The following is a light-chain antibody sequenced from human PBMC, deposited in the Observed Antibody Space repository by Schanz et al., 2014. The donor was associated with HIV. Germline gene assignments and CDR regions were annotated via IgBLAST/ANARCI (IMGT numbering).Light chain of an antibody. J-gene: IGKJ1*01. Sequence: DIVMTQSPESLAVSLGERATINCTSGQSVLYSGHSKNFLTWYQQKPGQPPKLLIYWASTRESGVPDRFSGSGSGTDFTLTISSLQAEDVAVYYCQQYYSTPWTFGQGTKVEIK. CDR2: WAS. V-gene: IGKV4-1*01. CDR1: QSVLYSGHSKNF. CDR3: QQYYSTPWT.